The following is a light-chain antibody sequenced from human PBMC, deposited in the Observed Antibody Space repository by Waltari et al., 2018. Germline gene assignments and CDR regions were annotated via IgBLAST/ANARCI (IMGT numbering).Light chain of an antibody. Sequence: DIQLTQSPSFLSASVGDRVTITFRASQGISSYLAWYQQKPGKAPKLLIYAASTLQSGVPSRFSGSGSGTEFTLTISSLQPEDFATYYCQQPSFTFGPGTKVDIK. CDR3: QQPSFT. CDR2: AAS. J-gene: IGKJ3*01. CDR1: QGISSY. V-gene: IGKV1-9*01.